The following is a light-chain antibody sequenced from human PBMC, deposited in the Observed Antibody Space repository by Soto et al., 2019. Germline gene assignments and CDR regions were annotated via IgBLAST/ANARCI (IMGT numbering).Light chain of an antibody. Sequence: IQLTQSPSSLSASVGDRVTITCRASQGISSYLAWYQQKPGKAPKLLIYAASTLQSGVPSMFSGSGAGTDFTLTISSLHPEDCATYYCPQLNSYPRTFGQGTRLES. CDR3: PQLNSYPRT. CDR1: QGISSY. CDR2: AAS. J-gene: IGKJ5*01. V-gene: IGKV1-9*01.